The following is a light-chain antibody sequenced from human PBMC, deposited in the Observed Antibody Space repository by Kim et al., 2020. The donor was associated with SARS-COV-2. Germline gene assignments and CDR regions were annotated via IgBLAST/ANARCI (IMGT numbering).Light chain of an antibody. CDR2: GAS. CDR1: QSVSHN. Sequence: EIVMTQSPATLSVSPGERATLSCRASQSVSHNLAWYQQKPGQAPRLLIHGASTRATGIPGRFSGSGSGTEFTLTISNLQSEDFAVYYCQHYNDWPPLTFGGGTKVDIK. J-gene: IGKJ4*01. V-gene: IGKV3-15*01. CDR3: QHYNDWPPLT.